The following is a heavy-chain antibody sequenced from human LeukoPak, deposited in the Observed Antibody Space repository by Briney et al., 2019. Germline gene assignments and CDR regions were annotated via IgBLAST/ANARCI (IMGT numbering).Heavy chain of an antibody. J-gene: IGHJ6*04. CDR3: VRARELDV. CDR2: SSPGDSTI. Sequence: GGSLRLSCVTSGFSFVNYNVNWVRQAPGRGLEWLAFSSPGDSTIYYADSVKGRFTISRDDARNSVFLQMNSLRAEDTAVYYCVRARELDVWGKGTTVTVSS. D-gene: IGHD3-10*01. CDR1: GFSFVNYN. V-gene: IGHV3-48*04.